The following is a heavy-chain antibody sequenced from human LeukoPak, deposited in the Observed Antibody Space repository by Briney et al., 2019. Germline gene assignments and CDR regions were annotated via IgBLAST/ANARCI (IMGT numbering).Heavy chain of an antibody. D-gene: IGHD3-22*01. CDR3: ARDRSYDSSGYYSYFDY. CDR1: GGSVSSNSAA. CDR2: TYYRSKWYN. Sequence: SQTLSLTCATSGGSVSSNSAAWNWIRQSPSRGLEWLGRTYYRSKWYNDYAVSVKSRITINPDTSKNQFSLQLNSVTPEDTAVYFCARDRSYDSSGYYSYFDYWGQGTLVTVSS. V-gene: IGHV6-1*01. J-gene: IGHJ4*02.